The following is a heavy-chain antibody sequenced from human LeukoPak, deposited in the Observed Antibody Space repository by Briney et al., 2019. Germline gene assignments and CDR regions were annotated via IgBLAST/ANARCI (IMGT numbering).Heavy chain of an antibody. CDR2: IWYDGSNK. D-gene: IGHD6-13*01. CDR1: GFTFSSYG. V-gene: IGHV3-33*01. Sequence: GRSLRLSCAASGFTFSSYGMHWVRQAPGKGLEWVAVIWYDGSNKYYADSVKGRFTISRDNSKNTLYLQMNSLRAEDTAVYYCARDSSSWYGGGYLPNNWFDPWGQGTLVTVSS. J-gene: IGHJ5*02. CDR3: ARDSSSWYGGGYLPNNWFDP.